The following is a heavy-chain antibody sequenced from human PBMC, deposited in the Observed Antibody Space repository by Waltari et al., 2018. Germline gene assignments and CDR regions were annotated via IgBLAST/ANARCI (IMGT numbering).Heavy chain of an antibody. V-gene: IGHV3-23*01. D-gene: IGHD5-18*01. CDR3: ASHVDSAP. J-gene: IGHJ4*02. CDR2: IRGGDGTT. Sequence: ELQLLESGGGLVQPGGSLRLSCSASGFTFSSYSMSWVRQAPGKVREVVSAIRGGDGTTYYADSVKGRFTISRDNSRNTLYLQMNSLRAEDTAIYYCASHVDSAPWGQGTLVTVSS. CDR1: GFTFSSYS.